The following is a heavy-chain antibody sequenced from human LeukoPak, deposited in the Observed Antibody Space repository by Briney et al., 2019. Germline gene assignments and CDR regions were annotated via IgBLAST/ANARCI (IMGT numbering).Heavy chain of an antibody. CDR2: IKSKTDGGAA. Sequence: GGFLRLSCAASGFSFTNAWMSWVRQPPGEGLEWVGRIKSKTDGGAADYAAPVKGRFSISRDDSKNTLYLQMNSLKTEDTAVYYCTTDPGDYEDYWGQGTLVTVSS. CDR3: TTDPGDYEDY. J-gene: IGHJ4*02. V-gene: IGHV3-15*01. D-gene: IGHD4-17*01. CDR1: GFSFTNAW.